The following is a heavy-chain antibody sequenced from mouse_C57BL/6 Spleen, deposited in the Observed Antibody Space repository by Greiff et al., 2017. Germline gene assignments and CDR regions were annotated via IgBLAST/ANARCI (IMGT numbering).Heavy chain of an antibody. J-gene: IGHJ1*03. V-gene: IGHV3-6*01. Sequence: EVQLQESGPGLVKPSQSLSLTCSVTGYSITSGYYWNWIRQFPGNKLEWMGYISYDGSNNYNPSLKNRISITRDTSKNQFFLKLNSVTTEDTATYYCARHDSTVVAHWYFDVWGTGTTVTVSS. D-gene: IGHD1-1*01. CDR1: GYSITSGYY. CDR3: ARHDSTVVAHWYFDV. CDR2: ISYDGSN.